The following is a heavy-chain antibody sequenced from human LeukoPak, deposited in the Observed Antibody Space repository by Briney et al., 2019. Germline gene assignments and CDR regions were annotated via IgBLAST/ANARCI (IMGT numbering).Heavy chain of an antibody. V-gene: IGHV1-2*02. CDR2: MNSNSGGT. J-gene: IGHJ3*02. Sequence: ASVNVSCKASGYTFTGYYMHWVRQAPAQEVEGMGWMNSNSGGTDYAQKFQGRVTMTRDTSISKAYMEVSRVRSDDSGVYYCARDAYGGDLDIWGQGTMVTVSS. D-gene: IGHD4-23*01. CDR3: ARDAYGGDLDI. CDR1: GYTFTGYY.